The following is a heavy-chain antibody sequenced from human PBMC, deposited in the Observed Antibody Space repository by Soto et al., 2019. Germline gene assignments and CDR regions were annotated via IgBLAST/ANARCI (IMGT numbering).Heavy chain of an antibody. V-gene: IGHV5-51*01. Sequence: WYRIIGYGGRRVLQMPGKGLEWMGIIYPGDSDTRYSPSFQGQVTISADKSISTAYLQWSSLKASDTAMYYYARDSLTVTYWGQGTLVTVSS. D-gene: IGHD4-17*01. CDR1: WYRIIGYG. CDR2: IYPGDSDT. J-gene: IGHJ4*02. CDR3: ARDSLTVTY.